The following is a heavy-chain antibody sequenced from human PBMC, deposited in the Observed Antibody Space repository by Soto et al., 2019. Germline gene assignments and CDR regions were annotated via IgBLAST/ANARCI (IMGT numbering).Heavy chain of an antibody. CDR3: ARGPSSLTRFDY. J-gene: IGHJ4*02. D-gene: IGHD2-2*01. V-gene: IGHV3-30-3*01. Sequence: PGGSLRLSCAASGFSFGSYALSWVRQAPGKGLEWVAVISYDGSNKDYADSVKGRFTISRDNSKNTLYLQMNSLRAEDTAVYYCARGPSSLTRFDYWGQGTLVTVSS. CDR1: GFSFGSYA. CDR2: ISYDGSNK.